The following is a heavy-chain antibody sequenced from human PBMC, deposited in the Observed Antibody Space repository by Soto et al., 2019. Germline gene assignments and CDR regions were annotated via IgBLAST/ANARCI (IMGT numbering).Heavy chain of an antibody. CDR3: ARSVDGSGSYYNEVPWYYFDY. J-gene: IGHJ4*02. Sequence: SGPTLVNPTQTLTLTCTFSGFSLSTSGMCVSWIRQPPGKALEWLALIDWDDDKYYSTSLKTRLTISKDTSKNQVVLTMTNMDPVDTATYYCARSVDGSGSYYNEVPWYYFDYWGQGTLVTVSS. V-gene: IGHV2-70*01. D-gene: IGHD3-10*01. CDR1: GFSLSTSGMC. CDR2: IDWDDDK.